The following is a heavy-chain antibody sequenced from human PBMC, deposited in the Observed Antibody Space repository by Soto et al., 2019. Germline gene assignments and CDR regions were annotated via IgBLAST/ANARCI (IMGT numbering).Heavy chain of an antibody. CDR2: IIPIFDTI. CDR1: GATFSSFA. V-gene: IGHV1-69*01. Sequence: QVQLLQSGAEVKKPGSSVKVCCKASGATFSSFAFSWVRQAPGQGLEWMGVIIPIFDTISYAQKFQGRVTITADESTRTAYMELNSLTSDDTAVYYCASPLKWSGYYIAFDYWGQGTLVIVSS. CDR3: ASPLKWSGYYIAFDY. J-gene: IGHJ4*02. D-gene: IGHD3-3*01.